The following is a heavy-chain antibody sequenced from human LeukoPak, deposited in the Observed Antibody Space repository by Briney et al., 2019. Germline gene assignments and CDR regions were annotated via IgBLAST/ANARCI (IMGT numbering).Heavy chain of an antibody. Sequence: PSETLSLTCTVSGGSISSYYWSWIRQPPGKGLEWIGYIYYSGSTNHNPSLKSRVTISVDTSKNQFSLKLSSVTAADTAVYYCARGAPYSSGWAFDYWGQGTLVTVSS. V-gene: IGHV4-59*01. CDR3: ARGAPYSSGWAFDY. J-gene: IGHJ4*02. D-gene: IGHD6-19*01. CDR1: GGSISSYY. CDR2: IYYSGST.